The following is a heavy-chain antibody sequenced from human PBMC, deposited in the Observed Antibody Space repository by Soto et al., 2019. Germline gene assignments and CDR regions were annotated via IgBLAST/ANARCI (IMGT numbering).Heavy chain of an antibody. D-gene: IGHD6-19*01. J-gene: IGHJ4*02. CDR2: IIPIFGTA. Sequence: SVKVSCKASGGTFSSYAISWVRQAPGQGLEWMGGIIPIFGTANYAQKFQGRVTITADESTSTAYMELSSLRSEDTAVYSCAGGVGVIAVNGYFDYWGQGTLVTVSS. CDR1: GGTFSSYA. CDR3: AGGVGVIAVNGYFDY. V-gene: IGHV1-69*13.